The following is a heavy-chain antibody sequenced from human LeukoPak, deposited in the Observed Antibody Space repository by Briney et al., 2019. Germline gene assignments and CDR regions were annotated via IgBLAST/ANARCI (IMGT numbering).Heavy chain of an antibody. CDR3: ARDAGYCSGGSCY. D-gene: IGHD2-15*01. J-gene: IGHJ4*02. V-gene: IGHV1-69*04. CDR2: IIPILGIA. Sequence: AAVKVSCKASAGTFSSYAISWVRQAPGQGLEWMGRIIPILGIANYAQKFQGRVTITADKSTSTAYMELSSLRSEDTAVYYCARDAGYCSGGSCYWGQGTLVTVSS. CDR1: AGTFSSYA.